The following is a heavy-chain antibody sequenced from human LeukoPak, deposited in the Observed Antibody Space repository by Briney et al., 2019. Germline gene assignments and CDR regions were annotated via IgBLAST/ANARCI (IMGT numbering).Heavy chain of an antibody. Sequence: GGSLRLSCAASGFTFTNAYMSWVRQAPGKGLEWVSGINWNGGSTGYADSVKGRFTISRDSAKNSLYLQMNSLRAEDTALYYCARGTLKAAATDFDYWGQGTLVTVSS. CDR2: INWNGGST. CDR3: ARGTLKAAATDFDY. J-gene: IGHJ4*02. V-gene: IGHV3-20*04. D-gene: IGHD6-13*01. CDR1: GFTFTNAY.